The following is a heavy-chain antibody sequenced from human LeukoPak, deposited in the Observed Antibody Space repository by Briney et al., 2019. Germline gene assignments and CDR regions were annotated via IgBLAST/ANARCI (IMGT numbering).Heavy chain of an antibody. CDR1: GFTFSSYS. CDR3: ARRATTDRGYSYGLDY. D-gene: IGHD5-18*01. Sequence: AGSLRLSCAASGFTFSSYSMNWVRQAPGKGLEWVSSIHTSNNYIYYANSLKGRFTISRDNTKNSLYLHMKSLRAEETAVYYCARRATTDRGYSYGLDYWGQGTLVTVSS. CDR2: IHTSNNYI. J-gene: IGHJ4*02. V-gene: IGHV3-21*01.